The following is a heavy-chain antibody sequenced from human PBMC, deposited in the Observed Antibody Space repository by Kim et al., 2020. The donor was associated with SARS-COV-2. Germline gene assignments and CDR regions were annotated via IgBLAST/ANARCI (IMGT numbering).Heavy chain of an antibody. CDR3: ARDSGYDSYYGMDV. Sequence: GGSLRLSCAASGFTFSSYWMSWVRQAPGKGLEWVANIKQDGSEKYYVDSVKGRFTISRDNAKNSLYLQMNSLRAEDTAVYYCARDSGYDSYYGMDVWGQGTTVTVSS. CDR2: IKQDGSEK. D-gene: IGHD5-12*01. CDR1: GFTFSSYW. J-gene: IGHJ6*02. V-gene: IGHV3-7*03.